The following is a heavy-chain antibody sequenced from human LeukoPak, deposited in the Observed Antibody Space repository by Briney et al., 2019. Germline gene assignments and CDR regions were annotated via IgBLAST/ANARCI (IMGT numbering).Heavy chain of an antibody. Sequence: GASVKVSCKASGYTFTSYYMHWVRQAPGQGLEWMGWINPNSGGTNYAQNFQGRVTMTRDTSISTAYMELTRLRSDDTAVYYCATRRSSGSYDVGAFDIWGQGTMVTVSS. J-gene: IGHJ3*02. CDR1: GYTFTSYY. CDR2: INPNSGGT. V-gene: IGHV1-2*02. D-gene: IGHD1-26*01. CDR3: ATRRSSGSYDVGAFDI.